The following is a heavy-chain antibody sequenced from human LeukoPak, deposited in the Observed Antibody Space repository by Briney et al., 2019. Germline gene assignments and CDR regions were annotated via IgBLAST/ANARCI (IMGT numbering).Heavy chain of an antibody. CDR3: ARVTRGSYLDYYYYYMDV. CDR2: INPNSGGT. CDR1: GYTFTGYY. D-gene: IGHD1-26*01. J-gene: IGHJ6*03. Sequence: ASVKVSCKASGYTFTGYYMHWVRQAPGQGLEWMGWINPNSGGTNYAQKFQGRVTMTRDTSISTAYMELSSLRSEDTAVYYCARVTRGSYLDYYYYYMDVWGKGTTVTVSS. V-gene: IGHV1-2*02.